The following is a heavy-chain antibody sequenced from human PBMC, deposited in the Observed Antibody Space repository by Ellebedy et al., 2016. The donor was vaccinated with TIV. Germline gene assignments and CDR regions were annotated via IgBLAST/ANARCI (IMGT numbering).Heavy chain of an antibody. V-gene: IGHV4-34*01. Sequence: SETLSLTCAVQGGSFSGYYWTWIRQPPGKGLEWIGEINHSGSTNYNPSLKSRVTISVDTSMNLFSLKLSSVTAADTALYYCARDREGAGYKVFDYWGQGTLVTVSS. CDR2: INHSGST. D-gene: IGHD5-24*01. CDR1: GGSFSGYY. J-gene: IGHJ4*02. CDR3: ARDREGAGYKVFDY.